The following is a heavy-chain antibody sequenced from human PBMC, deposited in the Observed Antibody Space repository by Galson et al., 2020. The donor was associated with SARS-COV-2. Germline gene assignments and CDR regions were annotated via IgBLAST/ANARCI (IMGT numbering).Heavy chain of an antibody. CDR3: ARDRHDLAVAESVLGY. J-gene: IGHJ4*02. Sequence: GGSLRLSCAASGFTFSSYGMHWVRQAPGKGLEWVAVIWYDGSNKYYADSVKGRFTISRDNSKNTLYLQMNSLRAEDTAVYYCARDRHDLAVAESVLGYWGQGTLVTVSS. CDR2: IWYDGSNK. CDR1: GFTFSSYG. V-gene: IGHV3-33*01. D-gene: IGHD6-19*01.